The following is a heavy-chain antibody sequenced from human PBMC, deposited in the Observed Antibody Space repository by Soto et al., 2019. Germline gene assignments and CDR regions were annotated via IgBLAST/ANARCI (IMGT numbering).Heavy chain of an antibody. CDR3: VRAMYDTDSSGYTRCCDY. V-gene: IGHV3-72*01. J-gene: IGHJ4*02. CDR1: GFSLSDHY. Sequence: EVQLVESGGGLVQPGGSLRLSCAASGFSLSDHYIDWVRQAPGKGLEWVGRSRDKAQGYSTEYAASVKGRFTTSRDDSKNSVLLQMNSLKTEDTAVYDCVRAMYDTDSSGYTRCCDYWGQGTLVTVSS. D-gene: IGHD3-22*01. CDR2: SRDKAQGYST.